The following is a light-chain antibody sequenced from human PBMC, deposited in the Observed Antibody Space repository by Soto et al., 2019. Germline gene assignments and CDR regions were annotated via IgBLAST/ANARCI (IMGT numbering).Light chain of an antibody. CDR3: SSYTSSGTRV. V-gene: IGLV2-14*01. Sequence: QSVLTQPASVSGSPGQSITISCTGTSSDVGGYNYVSWYQQHPGKAPTLIIYEVSNRPSGVSNRFSGSKSGNTASLTISGLQAEDEADYYCSSYTSSGTRVFGGGTKLTVL. J-gene: IGLJ3*02. CDR2: EVS. CDR1: SSDVGGYNY.